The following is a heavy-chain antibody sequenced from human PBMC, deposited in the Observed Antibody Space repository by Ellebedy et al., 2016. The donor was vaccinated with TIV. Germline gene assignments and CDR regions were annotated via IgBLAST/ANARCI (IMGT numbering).Heavy chain of an antibody. V-gene: IGHV3-74*01. CDR1: GFTFSTYW. CDR2: INGDGNII. CDR3: ARDPVMAASGAGLDY. J-gene: IGHJ4*02. D-gene: IGHD6-13*01. Sequence: GESLKISCAASGFTFSTYWMHWVRQAPGKGLVWVSRINGDGNIITYADYVKGRFTISRDNAKNTLSLQMDSLRAEDTAVYYCARDPVMAASGAGLDYWGQGSLVTVSS.